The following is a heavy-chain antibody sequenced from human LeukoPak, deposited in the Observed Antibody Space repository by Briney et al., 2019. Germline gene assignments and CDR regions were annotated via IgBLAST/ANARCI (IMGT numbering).Heavy chain of an antibody. V-gene: IGHV4-59*01. CDR3: ARGGSGISNAFDI. CDR2: LYYSGST. J-gene: IGHJ3*02. CDR1: GGSISSYY. D-gene: IGHD3-10*01. Sequence: SETLSLTCSVSGGSISSYYWSWIRQPPGKGLEWIGYLYYSGSTNSNPSLKSRVTMSVDTSKNQFSLKLRSVTAADTAVYYCARGGSGISNAFDIWDQGTMVTVSS.